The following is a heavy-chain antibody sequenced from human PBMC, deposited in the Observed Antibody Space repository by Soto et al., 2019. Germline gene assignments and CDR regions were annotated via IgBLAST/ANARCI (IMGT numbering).Heavy chain of an antibody. CDR1: GYTFTSYD. D-gene: IGHD2-2*01. CDR3: ARAVVKDAFDI. CDR2: MNPNSGNT. Sequence: GASVTVSCKASGYTFTSYDIHWVRQATGQGLEWMGWMNPNSGNTGYAQKFQGRVTMTRNTSISTAYMEMSSLRSEDTAVYYCARAVVKDAFDIWGQGTMVTVSS. V-gene: IGHV1-8*01. J-gene: IGHJ3*02.